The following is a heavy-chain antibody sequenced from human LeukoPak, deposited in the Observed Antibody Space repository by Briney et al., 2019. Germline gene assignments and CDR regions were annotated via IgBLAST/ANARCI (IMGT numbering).Heavy chain of an antibody. J-gene: IGHJ4*02. CDR2: VYYMWNT. CDR3: ARASGPHYVVFFFDY. CDR1: GGSISTYY. Sequence: SETLSLTCTVCGGSISTYYWSWIPGPPGKGLEYSVYVYYMWNTTYNPSLTRRVPISVDTSKTPFSMKLTSVTAAATAVYYCARASGPHYVVFFFDYWGQGTQVTVSS. D-gene: IGHD1-26*01. V-gene: IGHV4-59*01.